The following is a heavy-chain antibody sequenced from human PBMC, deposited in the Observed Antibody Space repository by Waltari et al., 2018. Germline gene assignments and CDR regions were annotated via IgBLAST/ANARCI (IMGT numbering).Heavy chain of an antibody. Sequence: QVQLVESGGGVVQLGRSLRPSCAASGCTFSSAGMHVVRRPPGKGLEWVAVIWYDGSNKYYADSVKGRFTISRDNSKNTLYLQMNSLRAEDTAVYYCARDGGYDFWSGYHDAFDIWGQGTMVTVSS. D-gene: IGHD3-3*01. CDR3: ARDGGYDFWSGYHDAFDI. CDR1: GCTFSSAG. V-gene: IGHV3-33*01. J-gene: IGHJ3*02. CDR2: IWYDGSNK.